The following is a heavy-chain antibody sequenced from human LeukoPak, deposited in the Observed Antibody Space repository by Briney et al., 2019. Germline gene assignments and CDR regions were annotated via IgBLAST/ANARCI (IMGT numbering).Heavy chain of an antibody. D-gene: IGHD6-19*01. J-gene: IGHJ3*02. CDR3: ATQSSGWYDAFDI. V-gene: IGHV1-2*02. Sequence: ASVKVSCKASGYTFTGYYMHWVRQAPGQGLEWMGWINPNCGGTNYAQKFQGRVTMTRDTSISTAYMELSRLRSDDTAVYYCATQSSGWYDAFDIWGQGTMVTVSS. CDR2: INPNCGGT. CDR1: GYTFTGYY.